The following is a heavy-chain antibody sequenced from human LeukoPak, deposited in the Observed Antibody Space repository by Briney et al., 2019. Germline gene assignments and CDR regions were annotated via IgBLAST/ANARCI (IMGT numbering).Heavy chain of an antibody. CDR3: TRDYFLSGLIAVAGN. V-gene: IGHV3-49*04. CDR1: GFTFGDYA. CDR2: IRSKAYGGTT. D-gene: IGHD6-19*01. Sequence: GGSLRLSCTSSGFTFGDYAMSWVRQAPGEGLEWIGFIRSKAYGGTTEYAASMEGRFTISRDDSKSIAYLQMNSLKTEDTAVYYCTRDYFLSGLIAVAGNWGQGTLVTVSS. J-gene: IGHJ4*02.